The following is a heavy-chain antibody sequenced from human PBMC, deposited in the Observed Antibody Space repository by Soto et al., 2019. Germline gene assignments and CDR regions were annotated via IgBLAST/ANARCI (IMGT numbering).Heavy chain of an antibody. D-gene: IGHD3-3*01. V-gene: IGHV3-7*03. CDR3: ARDVGPVTIFGEALSGYFDF. J-gene: IGHJ4*02. CDR1: GFSFGTYW. CDR2: IKEEGSEG. Sequence: EVQLVESGGGLVQPGGSLRLSCAVSGFSFGTYWMSWVRQAPGKGLEWLASIKEEGSEGYYLDSVKGRFTMSRDNAKDSLSLQMNSLRGEDTAFYYCARDVGPVTIFGEALSGYFDFWGQGTLVTVSS.